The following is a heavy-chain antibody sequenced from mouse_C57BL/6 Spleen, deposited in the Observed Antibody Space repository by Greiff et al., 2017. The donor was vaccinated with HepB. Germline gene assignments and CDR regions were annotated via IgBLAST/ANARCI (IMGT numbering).Heavy chain of an antibody. CDR3: ARLSYGLRGFAY. V-gene: IGHV1-69*01. Sequence: QVQLQQPGAELVMPGASVKLSCKASGYTFTSYWMHWLKQRPGQGLEWIGEIDPSDSYTNYNQKFKGKSTLTVDKSSSTAYMQLSSLTSEDSAVYYCARLSYGLRGFAYWGQGTLVTVSA. CDR2: IDPSDSYT. D-gene: IGHD1-1*02. J-gene: IGHJ3*01. CDR1: GYTFTSYW.